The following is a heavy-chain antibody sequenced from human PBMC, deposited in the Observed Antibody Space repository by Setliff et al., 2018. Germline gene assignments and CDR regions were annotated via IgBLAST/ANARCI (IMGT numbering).Heavy chain of an antibody. CDR3: AHTKQQQWLVPFFFDF. Sequence: PGESLKISCKGSGYSFTDYWIAWVRQTPGKGLEWMGTIYPGNADTRYSPSLRTRLTITKDTSENQVVLAMTNMDPVDTATYYCAHTKQQQWLVPFFFDFWGQGTPVTVSS. D-gene: IGHD6-19*01. CDR2: IYPGNADT. J-gene: IGHJ4*02. CDR1: GYSFTDYW. V-gene: IGHV5-51*01.